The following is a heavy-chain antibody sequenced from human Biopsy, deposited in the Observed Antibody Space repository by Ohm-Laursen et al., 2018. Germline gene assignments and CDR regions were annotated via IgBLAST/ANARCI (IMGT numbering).Heavy chain of an antibody. Sequence: ASSVKVSCKASGYTFTSHDINWVRQATGQGLEWMGWMSPNTGNTVYAQRFQDRVTMTSGTSTGTAYMGLTSLTSDDTAVYFCARWETTLGRSLDSWGQGTLVAVSS. V-gene: IGHV1-8*01. CDR1: GYTFTSHD. CDR3: ARWETTLGRSLDS. CDR2: MSPNTGNT. J-gene: IGHJ4*02. D-gene: IGHD1-26*01.